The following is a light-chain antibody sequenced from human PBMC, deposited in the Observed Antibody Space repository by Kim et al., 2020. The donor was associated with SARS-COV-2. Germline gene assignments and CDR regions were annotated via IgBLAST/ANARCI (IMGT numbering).Light chain of an antibody. CDR1: TLRNYY. Sequence: ALGQTVRITCQGGTLRNYYASWYQQKPGQAPLLVIYGKNNRPSGIPDRFSGSSSGNTASLTITGAQAEDEADYYCNSRDRSGNHRPFGTRTKVTVL. J-gene: IGLJ1*01. V-gene: IGLV3-19*01. CDR2: GKN. CDR3: NSRDRSGNHRP.